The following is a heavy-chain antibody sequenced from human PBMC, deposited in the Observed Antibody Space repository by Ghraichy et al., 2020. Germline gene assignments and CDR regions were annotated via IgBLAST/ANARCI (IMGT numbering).Heavy chain of an antibody. D-gene: IGHD2-15*01. CDR2: IYTSGST. CDR1: GGSISSYY. J-gene: IGHJ5*02. V-gene: IGHV4-4*07. CDR3: ARGSCYLVGGCWFDP. Sequence: SETLSLTCTVSGGSISSYYWSWIRQPAGKGLEWIGRIYTSGSTNYNPSLKSRVTMSVDTSKNQFSLKLSSVTAADTAVYYCARGSCYLVGGCWFDPWGQGTLVTVSS.